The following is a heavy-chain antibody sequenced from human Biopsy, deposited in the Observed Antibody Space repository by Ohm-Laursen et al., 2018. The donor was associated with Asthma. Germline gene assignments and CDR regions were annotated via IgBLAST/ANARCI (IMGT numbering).Heavy chain of an antibody. CDR2: GGSYYDRGLK. CDR1: GFTFRSYA. V-gene: IGHV3-30-3*01. D-gene: IGHD3-3*01. Sequence: SLRLSCAASGFTFRSYAMHWVRQAPGKGLEWVAVGGSYYDRGLKYYADSVNGRFTVSRDDSKNTLYLQMNSLRPDDTAMYYCARDVMEWYLPAFDFWGQGTLVTVSS. CDR3: ARDVMEWYLPAFDF. J-gene: IGHJ4*02.